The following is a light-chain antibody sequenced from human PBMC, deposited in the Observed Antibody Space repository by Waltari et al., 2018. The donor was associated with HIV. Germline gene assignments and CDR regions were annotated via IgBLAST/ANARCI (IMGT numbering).Light chain of an antibody. CDR1: QSVSSY. J-gene: IGKJ5*01. Sequence: EIVLTQSPATLSLFPGERATLSCRASQSVSSYLAWYQQTPGHAPRLRIYGASSRATGIPARFSGSGSVTDFTLTISSLEPGDFAVYYCQQRSNWPITFGQGTRLEIK. CDR2: GAS. CDR3: QQRSNWPIT. V-gene: IGKV3-11*01.